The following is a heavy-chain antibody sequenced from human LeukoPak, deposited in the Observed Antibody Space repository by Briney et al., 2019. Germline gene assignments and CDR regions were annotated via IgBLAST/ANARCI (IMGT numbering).Heavy chain of an antibody. J-gene: IGHJ6*02. CDR2: ISWDGGST. CDR3: ARDVKQWLALAGYYYGMDV. Sequence: GGSLRLSCAASGFTFDDYAMHWVRQAPGKGLEWVSLISWDGGSTYYADSVKGRFTISRDNSKNSLYLQMNSLRAEDTAVYYCARDVKQWLALAGYYYGMDVWGQGTTVTVSS. CDR1: GFTFDDYA. D-gene: IGHD6-19*01. V-gene: IGHV3-43D*03.